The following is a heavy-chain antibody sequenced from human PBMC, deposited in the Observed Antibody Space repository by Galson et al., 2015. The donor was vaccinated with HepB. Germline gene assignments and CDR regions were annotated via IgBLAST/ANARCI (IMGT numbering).Heavy chain of an antibody. CDR3: ARVGVTGKFYYYFDF. CDR2: VIPIFGIS. CDR1: GGTFSTYT. Sequence: SCKASGGTFSTYTLGWVRQAPGQGLEWMGGVIPIFGISNYAQQFQGRVTITADTSTSASYMELRSLTSDDTAVYYCARVGVTGKFYYYFDFWGQGTLVTVSS. D-gene: IGHD7-27*01. V-gene: IGHV1-69*17. J-gene: IGHJ4*02.